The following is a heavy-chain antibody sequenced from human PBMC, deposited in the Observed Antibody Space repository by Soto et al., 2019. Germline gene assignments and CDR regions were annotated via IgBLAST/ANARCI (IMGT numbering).Heavy chain of an antibody. V-gene: IGHV1-69*01. D-gene: IGHD6-13*01. Sequence: QVQLVQSGAELKKPGSSVRVSCKISGDSFSSYAISWVRQARGEGLEWVGGIIPIFETANYAQKFQGRVTITAVESTTTAYMEVTRLRPEDTAIFYCAASDSSSWQHDYWGQGTLITVSS. CDR3: AASDSSSWQHDY. J-gene: IGHJ4*02. CDR1: GDSFSSYA. CDR2: IIPIFETA.